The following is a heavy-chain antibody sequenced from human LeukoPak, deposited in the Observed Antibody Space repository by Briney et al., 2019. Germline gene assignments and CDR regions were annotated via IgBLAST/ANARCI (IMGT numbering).Heavy chain of an antibody. CDR2: TYYRSKWKN. J-gene: IGHJ5*02. V-gene: IGHV6-1*01. CDR1: GDSVSSDSAT. Sequence: SQTLSLTCAISGDSVSSDSATWNWVRQSPSGGLEWLGRTYYRSKWKNDYGVSVKSRISINPDTTKNQFSLHLNSVTPEDTAVYYCVRRGYGNWFDPWGQGTLVTVSS. CDR3: VRRGYGNWFDP. D-gene: IGHD6-13*01.